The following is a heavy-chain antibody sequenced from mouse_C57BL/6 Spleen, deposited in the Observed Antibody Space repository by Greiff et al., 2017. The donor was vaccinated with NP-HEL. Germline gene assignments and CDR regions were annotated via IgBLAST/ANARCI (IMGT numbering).Heavy chain of an antibody. V-gene: IGHV1-26*01. Sequence: EVHLQQSGPELVKPGASVKISCKASGYTFTDYYMNWVKQSHGKSLEWIGDINPNNGGTSYNQKFRGKATLTVDTSSSTAYMELRSLTSEDSAVYDCARRLDYRSPRAWFAYWGQGTLVTVSA. D-gene: IGHD1-1*01. CDR1: GYTFTDYY. CDR3: ARRLDYRSPRAWFAY. J-gene: IGHJ3*01. CDR2: INPNNGGT.